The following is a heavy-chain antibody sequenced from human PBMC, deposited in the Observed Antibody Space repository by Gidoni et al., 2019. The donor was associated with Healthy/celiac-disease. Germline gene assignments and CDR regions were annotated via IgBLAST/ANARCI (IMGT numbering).Heavy chain of an antibody. Sequence: QVQLQQWGAGLLKPSETLSLTCAVYGGSFSGYYWSWIRQPPGKGLEWIGEINHSGSTNYNPSLKSRGTISVDTSKNQFSLKLSSVTAADTAVYYCAREGKGGVVGATTFDYWGQGTLVTVSS. CDR2: INHSGST. V-gene: IGHV4-34*01. J-gene: IGHJ4*02. CDR3: AREGKGGVVGATTFDY. D-gene: IGHD1-26*01. CDR1: GGSFSGYY.